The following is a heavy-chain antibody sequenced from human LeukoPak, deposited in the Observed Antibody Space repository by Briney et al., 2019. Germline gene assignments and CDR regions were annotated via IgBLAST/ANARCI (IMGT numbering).Heavy chain of an antibody. CDR2: INAGNGNT. CDR3: ARVPFEGGYSSGWTGDY. CDR1: GYTFTSYA. Sequence: GASVKVSCKASGYTFTSYAMHWVRQAPGQRLEWMGWINAGNGNTKYSQKLQGRVTMTTDTSTSTAYMELRSLRSDDTAVYYCARVPFEGGYSSGWTGDYWGQGTLVTVSS. V-gene: IGHV1-3*01. D-gene: IGHD6-19*01. J-gene: IGHJ4*02.